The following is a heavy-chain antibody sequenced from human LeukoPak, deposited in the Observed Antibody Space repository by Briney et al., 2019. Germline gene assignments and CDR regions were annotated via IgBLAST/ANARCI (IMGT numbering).Heavy chain of an antibody. J-gene: IGHJ6*04. D-gene: IGHD6-13*01. CDR2: IIPIFGTA. V-gene: IGHV1-69*13. CDR1: GGTFSSYA. CDR3: ARVSIAAAAHYGMDV. Sequence: SVKVSCKASGGTFSSYAISWVRQAPGQGLEWKGGIIPIFGTANYAQKFQGRVTITADESTSTAYMELSSLRSEDTAVYYCARVSIAAAAHYGMDVWGKGTTVTVSS.